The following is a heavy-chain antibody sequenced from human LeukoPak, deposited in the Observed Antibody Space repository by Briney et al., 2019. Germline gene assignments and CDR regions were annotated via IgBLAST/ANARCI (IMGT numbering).Heavy chain of an antibody. CDR3: AKEIRGISVADT. D-gene: IGHD6-19*01. Sequence: GGSLRLSCAASGFIFSNFGMHWVRQGPGKGLEWVAVVSYDGSKKFYGDSMKGRFTVSRDNSRNTMYLQMNSLRPEDTAVYYCAKEIRGISVADTWGQGTLVTVSS. J-gene: IGHJ5*02. CDR1: GFIFSNFG. CDR2: VSYDGSKK. V-gene: IGHV3-30*18.